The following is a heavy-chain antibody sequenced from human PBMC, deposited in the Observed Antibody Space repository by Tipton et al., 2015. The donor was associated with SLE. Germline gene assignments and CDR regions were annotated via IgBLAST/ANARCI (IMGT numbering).Heavy chain of an antibody. J-gene: IGHJ6*03. D-gene: IGHD1-26*01. CDR2: ISDSSGSR. V-gene: IGHV3-23*01. CDR1: GFTFSSYN. CDR3: AKGTPIGRNYYHYMDV. Sequence: SLRLSCAASGFTFSSYNMNWVRQAPGEGLEWVSVISDSSGSRYYADSVEGRFTISRDNSKDTLYLQMNSLRAEDTAVYYCAKGTPIGRNYYHYMDVWGKGTTVTASS.